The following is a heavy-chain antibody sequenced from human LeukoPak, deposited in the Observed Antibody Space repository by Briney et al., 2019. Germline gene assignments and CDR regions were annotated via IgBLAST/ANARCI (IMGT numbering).Heavy chain of an antibody. CDR1: GFTFSSYA. J-gene: IGHJ4*02. V-gene: IGHV3-23*01. Sequence: GGSLRLSCAASGFTFSSYAMSWLRQAPGKGLEWVSAISGSGGSTYYADSVKGRFTISRDNSKNTLYLQMNSLRAEDTAVYYCAKDVTYDSSGYYPYYFDYWGQETLVTVSS. D-gene: IGHD3-22*01. CDR2: ISGSGGST. CDR3: AKDVTYDSSGYYPYYFDY.